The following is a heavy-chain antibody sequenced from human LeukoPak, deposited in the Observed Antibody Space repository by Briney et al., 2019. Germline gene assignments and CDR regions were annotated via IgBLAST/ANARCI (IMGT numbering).Heavy chain of an antibody. J-gene: IGHJ4*02. CDR2: INPNSGGI. CDR1: GYNFIDYY. D-gene: IGHD3-22*01. CDR3: VRDRHRRHYYDSSLHPPLDY. V-gene: IGHV1-2*02. Sequence: GASVKVSCRASGYNFIDYYMVWVRQAPGQGLEWMGWINPNSGGIDLAQKLQGRVTMTWDKSITTAYMQLSSLRYDDTAVYYCVRDRHRRHYYDSSLHPPLDYWGQGTLVTVSS.